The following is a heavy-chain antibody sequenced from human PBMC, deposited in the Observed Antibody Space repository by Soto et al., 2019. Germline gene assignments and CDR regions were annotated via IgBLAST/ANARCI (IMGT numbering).Heavy chain of an antibody. CDR2: IYYSGST. J-gene: IGHJ6*02. D-gene: IGHD1-1*01. CDR1: GGSVNSGGYH. V-gene: IGHV4-31*03. CDR3: ARAPIPNWNYYGMDV. Sequence: PSETLSLTCTVSGGSVNSGGYHWSWIRQHPGKGLEWIGDIYYSGSTYYNPSLKSRVTISIDTSTNHFSLHLSALTAADTAVYYCARAPIPNWNYYGMDVWGQGTTVTLSS.